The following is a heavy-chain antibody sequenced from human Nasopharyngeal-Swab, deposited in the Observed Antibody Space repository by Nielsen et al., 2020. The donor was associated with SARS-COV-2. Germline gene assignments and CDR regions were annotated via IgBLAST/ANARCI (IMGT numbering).Heavy chain of an antibody. J-gene: IGHJ6*02. D-gene: IGHD6-19*01. CDR2: IYYSGST. CDR3: ARDRAWDSSGWDYYYGMDV. Sequence: RQAPGKGLEWIGYIYYSGSTNYNPSLKSRVTISVDTSKNQLSLKLSSVTAADTAVYYCARDRAWDSSGWDYYYGMDVWGQGTTVTVSS. V-gene: IGHV4-59*01.